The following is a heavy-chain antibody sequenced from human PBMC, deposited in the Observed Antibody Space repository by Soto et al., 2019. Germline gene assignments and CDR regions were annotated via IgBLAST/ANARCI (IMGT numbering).Heavy chain of an antibody. Sequence: GGSLRLSCAASGFTFSSYGMHWVRQAPGKGLEWVAVISYDGSNKYYADSVKGRFTISRDNSKNTLYLQMNSLRAEDTAVYYCASTIANYGDYVDYYYYMDVWGKGTTVTVSS. CDR3: ASTIANYGDYVDYYYYMDV. V-gene: IGHV3-30*03. CDR2: ISYDGSNK. J-gene: IGHJ6*03. D-gene: IGHD4-17*01. CDR1: GFTFSSYG.